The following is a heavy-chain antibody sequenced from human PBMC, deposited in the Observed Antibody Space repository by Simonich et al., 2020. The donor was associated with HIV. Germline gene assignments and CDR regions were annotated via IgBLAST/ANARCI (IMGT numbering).Heavy chain of an antibody. CDR2: IHWNDYK. CDR1: GFSLSTSGVG. Sequence: ITLRESGPPLVKPTQTLTLTCTFSGFSLSTSGVGVGWIRHPPGKALEWLALIHWNDYKSYSPALKSRLTITKDTSKNQVVLTRTNMDPVDTATYYCAHLYDSSGYYYVFFQHWGQGTLVTVSS. V-gene: IGHV2-5*01. J-gene: IGHJ1*01. D-gene: IGHD3-22*01. CDR3: AHLYDSSGYYYVFFQH.